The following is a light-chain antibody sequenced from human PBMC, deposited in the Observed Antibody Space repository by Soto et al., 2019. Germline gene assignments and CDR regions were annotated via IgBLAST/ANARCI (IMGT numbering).Light chain of an antibody. CDR2: GAF. CDR3: QQYDKWPYT. CDR1: QSVRSE. J-gene: IGKJ2*01. Sequence: EIVMTQSPASLSVSPGERVTLSCRASQSVRSELAWYQQKSGQPPRLLIYGAFIRAPGFPVRFRGTGSGSEFTLTISSLQSEDGALYFCQQYDKWPYTFGQGTNLELK. V-gene: IGKV3-15*01.